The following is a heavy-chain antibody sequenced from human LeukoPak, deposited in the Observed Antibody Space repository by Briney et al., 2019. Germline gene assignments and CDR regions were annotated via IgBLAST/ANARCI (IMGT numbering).Heavy chain of an antibody. CDR2: IYYSGST. D-gene: IGHD3-16*01. CDR3: ARGAPDYVWGSYAPIDY. V-gene: IGHV4-59*12. Sequence: SETLSLTCTVSGGSISSYYWSWIRQPPGKGLEWIGYIYYSGSTNYNPSLKSRVTISVDTSKNQFSLKLSSVTAADTAVYYCARGAPDYVWGSYAPIDYWGQGTLVTVSS. J-gene: IGHJ4*02. CDR1: GGSISSYY.